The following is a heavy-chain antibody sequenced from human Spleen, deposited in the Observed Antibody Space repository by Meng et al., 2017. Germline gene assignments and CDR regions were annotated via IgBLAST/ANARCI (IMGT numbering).Heavy chain of an antibody. J-gene: IGHJ4*02. Sequence: ASVKVSCKASGSPFTGYYMHWVRQAPGQGLEWMGRINPNSGGTNYAQKFQARVTMTGDTSISTAYMELSGLRSDDTAMYYCARDEDISAAGKLFGDYWGQGTLVTVSS. CDR3: ARDEDISAAGKLFGDY. CDR1: GSPFTGYY. CDR2: INPNSGGT. V-gene: IGHV1-2*06. D-gene: IGHD6-25*01.